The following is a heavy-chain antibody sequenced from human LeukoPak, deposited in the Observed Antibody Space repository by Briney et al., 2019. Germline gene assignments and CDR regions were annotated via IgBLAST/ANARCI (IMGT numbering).Heavy chain of an antibody. CDR1: GFTFSSYA. Sequence: AESLTLSCAASGFTFSSYAMSWVRQAPGKGLEWVSNISGSGGSTYYAYSMKGPFTISSATSKHTLYLQTSSLTAEDTALYYCAKDRSCSSDVCHEYFDYWGQGTLVTVSS. D-gene: IGHD2-8*01. V-gene: IGHV3-23*01. J-gene: IGHJ4*02. CDR2: ISGSGGST. CDR3: AKDRSCSSDVCHEYFDY.